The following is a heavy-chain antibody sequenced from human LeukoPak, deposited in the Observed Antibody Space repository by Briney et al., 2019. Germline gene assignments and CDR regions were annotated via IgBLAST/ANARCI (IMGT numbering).Heavy chain of an antibody. J-gene: IGHJ6*02. CDR1: GGSISSSSYY. CDR3: ARGAYYYGMDV. CDR2: INHSGST. V-gene: IGHV4-39*07. Sequence: PSETLSLTCTVSGGSISSSSYYWGWIRQPPGKGLEWIGEINHSGSTNYNPSLKSRVTISVDTSKNQFSLKLSSVTAANTAVYYCARGAYYYGMDVWGQGTTVTVSS.